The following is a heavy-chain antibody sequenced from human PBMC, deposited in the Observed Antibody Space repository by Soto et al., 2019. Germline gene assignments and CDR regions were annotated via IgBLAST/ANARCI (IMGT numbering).Heavy chain of an antibody. CDR3: TTYDFWSPRARAFDI. V-gene: IGHV3-15*07. CDR2: IKSKTDGGTT. CDR1: GFTFSNAW. D-gene: IGHD3-3*01. J-gene: IGHJ3*02. Sequence: PGGSLRLSCAASGFTFSNAWMNWVRQAPGKGLEWVGRIKSKTDGGTTDNAAPVKGRFTISRDDSKNTLYLQMNSLKTEDTAVYYCTTYDFWSPRARAFDIWGQGTMVTVSS.